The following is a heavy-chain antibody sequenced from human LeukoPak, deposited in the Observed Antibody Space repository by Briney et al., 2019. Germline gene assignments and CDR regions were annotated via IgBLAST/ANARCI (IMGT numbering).Heavy chain of an antibody. D-gene: IGHD1-26*01. J-gene: IGHJ6*02. CDR1: GFTVSSNY. V-gene: IGHV3-53*01. CDR2: IYSGGST. Sequence: GGSLRLSCAASGFTVSSNYMSWVRQAPGKGLEWVSVIYSGGSTYYADSVKGRFTISRDNSKNTLYLQMNSLRAEDTAVYYCARGRWEVESPTYNYYVMDVWAKGPRSPSP. CDR3: ARGRWEVESPTYNYYVMDV.